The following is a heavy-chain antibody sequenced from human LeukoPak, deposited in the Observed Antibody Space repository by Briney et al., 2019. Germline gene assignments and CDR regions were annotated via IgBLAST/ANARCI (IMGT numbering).Heavy chain of an antibody. D-gene: IGHD5-24*01. V-gene: IGHV4-61*02. CDR3: ARGGGWLQLRAFDI. CDR2: IYTNGST. Sequence: PSETLSLTCTVSGGSISSGSYYWSWIRQPAGKGLEWIGRIYTNGSTNYNPSLKSRVTISVDTSKNQFSLKLSSVTAADTAVYYCARGGGWLQLRAFDIWGQGTMVTVSS. J-gene: IGHJ3*02. CDR1: GGSISSGSYY.